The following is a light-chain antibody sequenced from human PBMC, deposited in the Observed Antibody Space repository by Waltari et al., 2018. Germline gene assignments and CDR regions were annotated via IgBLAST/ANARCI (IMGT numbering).Light chain of an antibody. CDR2: YNT. CDR3: ATWDSRLSVVV. Sequence: QSVLTQPPSVSAAPGQRVTISCSGGSSNIGNNDVSWYQQFPGTAPKLLITYNTKRPFGIPDRFSGSKSGTAATLGITGLQTGDEADYYCATWDSRLSVVVFGGGTKVTVL. V-gene: IGLV1-51*01. CDR1: SSNIGNND. J-gene: IGLJ3*02.